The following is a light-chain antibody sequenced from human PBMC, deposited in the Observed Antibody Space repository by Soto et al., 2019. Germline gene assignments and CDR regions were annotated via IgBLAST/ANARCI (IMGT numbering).Light chain of an antibody. V-gene: IGLV2-11*01. CDR2: DVS. CDR1: SSDVGGYNY. Sequence: SVLTQPRSVSGSPGQSVTISCTGTSSDVGGYNYVSWYQQHPGKAPKLIIYDVSKRPSGVPDRFSGSKSGNTASLTISGLQAEYEADYYCCSYAGSYTYVFGTGTKLTVL. CDR3: CSYAGSYTYV. J-gene: IGLJ1*01.